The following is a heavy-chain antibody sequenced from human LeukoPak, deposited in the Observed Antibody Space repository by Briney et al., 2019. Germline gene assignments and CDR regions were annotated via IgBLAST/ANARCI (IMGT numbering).Heavy chain of an antibody. D-gene: IGHD5-12*01. Sequence: GRSLRLSCAASGFTFSTYGMHWVRQAPGKGLEWVAVISYDGSNKYYADSVKGRFTISRDNSKNTLYLQMNSLRAEDTAVYYCARDTSVAYPFDYWGQGTLVTVSS. CDR1: GFTFSTYG. J-gene: IGHJ4*02. CDR3: ARDTSVAYPFDY. V-gene: IGHV3-30*03. CDR2: ISYDGSNK.